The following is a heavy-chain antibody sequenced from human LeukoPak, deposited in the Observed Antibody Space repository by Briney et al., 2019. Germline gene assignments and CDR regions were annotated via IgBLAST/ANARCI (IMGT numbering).Heavy chain of an antibody. CDR3: ASCCGGETTGGY. J-gene: IGHJ4*02. V-gene: IGHV4-4*02. CDR1: GGSISSSNW. Sequence: PSETLSLTCAVSGGSISSSNWWSWARQPPGKGLEWIGEIYHSGSTNYNPSLKSRVTISVDKSKNQFSLKLSSVTAADTAVYYCASCCGGETTGGYWGQGTLVTVSS. D-gene: IGHD2-15*01. CDR2: IYHSGST.